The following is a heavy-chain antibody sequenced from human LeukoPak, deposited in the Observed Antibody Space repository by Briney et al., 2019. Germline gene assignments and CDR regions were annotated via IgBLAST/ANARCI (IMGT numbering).Heavy chain of an antibody. D-gene: IGHD3-16*01. CDR1: GFTFSSYW. V-gene: IGHV4-34*01. CDR3: ARLGLSAVSDAFDI. Sequence: GSLRLSCAASGFTFSSYWMSWIRQPPGKGLEWIGEINHSGSTNYNPSLKSRVTISVDTSKNQFSLKLSSVTAADTAVYYCARLGLSAVSDAFDIWGQGTMVTVSS. J-gene: IGHJ3*02. CDR2: INHSGST.